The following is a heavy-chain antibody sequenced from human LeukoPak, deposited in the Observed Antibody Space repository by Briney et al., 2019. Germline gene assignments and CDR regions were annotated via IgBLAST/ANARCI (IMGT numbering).Heavy chain of an antibody. CDR2: IYYSGST. Sequence: SETLSLTCTVSGGSISSYYWSWIRQPPGKGREWIGYIYYSGSTNYNPSLKSRVTISVDTSKNQFSLKLSSVTAADTAVYYCARAQRGYCSSTSCYYAWFDPWGQGTLVTVSS. CDR3: ARAQRGYCSSTSCYYAWFDP. D-gene: IGHD2-2*01. J-gene: IGHJ5*02. CDR1: GGSISSYY. V-gene: IGHV4-59*01.